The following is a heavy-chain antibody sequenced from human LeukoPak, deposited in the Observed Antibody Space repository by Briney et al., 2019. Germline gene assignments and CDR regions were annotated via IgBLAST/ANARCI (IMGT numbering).Heavy chain of an antibody. D-gene: IGHD3-22*01. Sequence: GGSLRLSCAASGFTVSSNYMSWVRQAPGKGLEWVSVIYSGGSTYYADSVKGLFTISRDNSKNTLYLQMNSLRAEDTAVYYCARGIYDSSGYLQYYFDYWGQGTLVTVSS. CDR1: GFTVSSNY. CDR2: IYSGGST. CDR3: ARGIYDSSGYLQYYFDY. J-gene: IGHJ4*02. V-gene: IGHV3-53*01.